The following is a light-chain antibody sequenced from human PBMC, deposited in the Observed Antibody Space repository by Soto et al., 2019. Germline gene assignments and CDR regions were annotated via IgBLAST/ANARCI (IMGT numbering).Light chain of an antibody. J-gene: IGLJ2*01. V-gene: IGLV2-14*01. Sequence: QSALTQPASVSGSPGQSITMSCTGTSSDVGGYNYASWYQQHPGKAPKLMIYDVSNRPSGVSNRFSGSKSGNTASLTISGLQAEDEADYYCSSYTSSSTLGVFGGGTKVTVL. CDR2: DVS. CDR3: SSYTSSSTLGV. CDR1: SSDVGGYNY.